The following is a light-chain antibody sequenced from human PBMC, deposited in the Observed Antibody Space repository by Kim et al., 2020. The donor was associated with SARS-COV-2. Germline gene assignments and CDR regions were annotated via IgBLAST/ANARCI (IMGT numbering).Light chain of an antibody. CDR2: DVS. V-gene: IGLV2-14*03. Sequence: GQSFTISCIGTSSDVGGFNHVSWYQQHPGKAPKLMIYDVSNRPSGVSNRFSGSKSGNTASLTISGLQAEDEADYYCSSYTTSSTPVFGGGTQLTVL. J-gene: IGLJ2*01. CDR1: SSDVGGFNH. CDR3: SSYTTSSTPV.